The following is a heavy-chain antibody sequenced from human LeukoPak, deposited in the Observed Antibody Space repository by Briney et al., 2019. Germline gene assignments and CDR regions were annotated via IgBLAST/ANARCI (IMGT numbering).Heavy chain of an antibody. V-gene: IGHV3-9*01. Sequence: GRSLRLSCAASGFTFDDYAMHWVRQAPGKGLEWVSGISWNSGSIGYADSVKGRFTISRDNAKNSLYLQMNSLRADDTAVYFCARDSYASGSDYWGQGTLVTVSS. CDR3: ARDSYASGSDY. D-gene: IGHD1-26*01. CDR1: GFTFDDYA. CDR2: ISWNSGSI. J-gene: IGHJ4*02.